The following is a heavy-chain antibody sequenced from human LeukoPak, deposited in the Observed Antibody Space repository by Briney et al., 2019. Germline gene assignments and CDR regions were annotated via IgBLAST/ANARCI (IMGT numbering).Heavy chain of an antibody. CDR1: GGSISSGTYY. D-gene: IGHD3-10*01. Sequence: SETLSLTCTVSGGSISSGTYYWSWIRQPAGKGLEWIGRIYTSATTNYNPSLKSRVTMSVDTSKNQFSLKLNSVTAADTAVYYCARSDGSGYYFDYWGQGTLVTVSS. CDR3: ARSDGSGYYFDY. J-gene: IGHJ4*02. CDR2: IYTSATT. V-gene: IGHV4-61*02.